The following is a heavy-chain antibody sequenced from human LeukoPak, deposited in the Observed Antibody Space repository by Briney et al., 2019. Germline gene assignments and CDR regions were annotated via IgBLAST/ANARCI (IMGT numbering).Heavy chain of an antibody. D-gene: IGHD2-2*01. CDR2: IYHSGST. CDR1: GGSISSGGYS. V-gene: IGHV4-30-2*01. J-gene: IGHJ4*02. Sequence: SETLSLTCAVSGGSISSGGYSWSWIRQPPGKGLEWIGYIYHSGSTYYNPSLKSRVTISVDRSKNQFSLKLSSVTAADTAVYYCARVVMGGNCRSTSCYFDYWGQGTLVTVSS. CDR3: ARVVMGGNCRSTSCYFDY.